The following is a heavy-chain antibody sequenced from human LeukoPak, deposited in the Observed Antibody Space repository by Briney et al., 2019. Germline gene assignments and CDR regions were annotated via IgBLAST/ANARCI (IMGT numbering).Heavy chain of an antibody. D-gene: IGHD5-18*01. V-gene: IGHV3-23*01. CDR1: GFTFSSYA. J-gene: IGHJ4*02. CDR3: AKDSRDSYGSPYYFDY. Sequence: GGSLRLSCAASGFTFSSYAMSWVRQAPGKGLEWVSAISGSGGSTYYADSVKGRFTISRDNSKNTLYLQMNGLRAEDTAVYYCAKDSRDSYGSPYYFDYWGQGTLVTVSS. CDR2: ISGSGGST.